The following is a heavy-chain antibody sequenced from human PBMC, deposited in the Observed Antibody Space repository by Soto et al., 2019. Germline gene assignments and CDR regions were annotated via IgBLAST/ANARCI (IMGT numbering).Heavy chain of an antibody. V-gene: IGHV4-4*02. D-gene: IGHD2-15*01. CDR3: ANRGGSYSPFDY. CDR2: IYHTGST. Sequence: QVQLQESGPGLVKPSGTLSLTCAVSGGSISSNNWWNWVRQPPGKGLEWIGEIYHTGSTNYNPSLKSRVTISVDKSKDQVSLKLNSVTAADTAVYYCANRGGSYSPFDYWGQGTLVTVSS. J-gene: IGHJ4*02. CDR1: GGSISSNNW.